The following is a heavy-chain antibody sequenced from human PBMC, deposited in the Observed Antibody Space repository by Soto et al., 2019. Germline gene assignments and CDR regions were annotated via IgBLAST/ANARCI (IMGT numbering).Heavy chain of an antibody. D-gene: IGHD3-16*02. CDR2: IYYSGST. CDR3: SRAPLN. J-gene: IGHJ4*02. V-gene: IGHV4-31*03. Sequence: QVHLQESGPGLLKPSQTLSLTCTVSGASISSGGYYWTWIRQHPGKGLEWIGYIYYSGSTYSNPSPKSRVTISVDTSKNQFSLKLSSVTAADTAVYYCSRAPLNWGQGTLVTVSS. CDR1: GASISSGGYY.